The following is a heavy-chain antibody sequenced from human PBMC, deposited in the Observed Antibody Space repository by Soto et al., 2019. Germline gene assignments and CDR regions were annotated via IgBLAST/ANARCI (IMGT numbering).Heavy chain of an antibody. CDR1: GFTFSSYW. CDR2: INSDGSST. CDR3: ARDIASRDGYNYDQGFDY. J-gene: IGHJ4*02. V-gene: IGHV3-74*01. Sequence: EVQLVESGGGLVQPGGSLRLSCAASGFTFSSYWMHWVRQAPGKGLVWVSRINSDGSSTSYADSVKGRFTISRDNAKNTLYLQMNSLRAEDTAVYYCARDIASRDGYNYDQGFDYWGQGTLVTVSS. D-gene: IGHD5-12*01.